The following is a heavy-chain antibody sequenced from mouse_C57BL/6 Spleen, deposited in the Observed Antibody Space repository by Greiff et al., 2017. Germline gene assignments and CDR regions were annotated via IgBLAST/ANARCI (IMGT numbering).Heavy chain of an antibody. V-gene: IGHV1-85*01. J-gene: IGHJ2*01. Sequence: QVQLQQSGPELVKPGASVKLSCKASGYTITSDDINWVKQRPGQGLEWIGWVYPRDGSTTYNAKFKGKATLTVDTSSSTAYMELHSLTSEDSAVDFWARRGVTTVGATRVWDYWGQGTTLTVSS. CDR3: ARRGVTTVGATRVWDY. CDR1: GYTITSDD. D-gene: IGHD1-1*01. CDR2: VYPRDGST.